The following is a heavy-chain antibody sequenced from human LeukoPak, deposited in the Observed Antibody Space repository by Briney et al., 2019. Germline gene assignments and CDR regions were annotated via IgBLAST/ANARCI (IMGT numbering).Heavy chain of an antibody. CDR1: ANTFTNYH. V-gene: IGHV1-46*01. J-gene: IGHJ4*02. CDR3: AREDCTSPTCFVDY. CDR2: INPSGDIT. D-gene: IGHD2-2*01. Sequence: SVKVSCKASANTFTNYHIHWVRQAPGQGLDWMGIINPSGDITTYAQKFQGRITMTRDTSTSTAYMELSSLRSEDTAVYYCAREDCTSPTCFVDYWGQGTLVTVSS.